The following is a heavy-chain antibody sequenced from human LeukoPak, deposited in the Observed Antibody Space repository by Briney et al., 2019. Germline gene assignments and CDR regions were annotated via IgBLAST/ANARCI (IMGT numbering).Heavy chain of an antibody. J-gene: IGHJ3*02. CDR2: ISAYNGNT. D-gene: IGHD3-10*01. Sequence: ASVKVSCKASGYTFTSYGSSWLGQAPAQGLEGMGWISAYNGNTNYPQKLQGRVTMTTDTYTSRAYMELRRLTSDETAVYYCARDMVCLAQVGTDAFDIWGQGTMVTVSS. CDR1: GYTFTSYG. CDR3: ARDMVCLAQVGTDAFDI. V-gene: IGHV1-18*01.